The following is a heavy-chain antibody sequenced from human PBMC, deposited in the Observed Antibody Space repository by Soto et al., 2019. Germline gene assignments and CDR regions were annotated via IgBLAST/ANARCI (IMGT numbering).Heavy chain of an antibody. Sequence: GGSLRLSCAASGFTFSSYGMHWVRQAPGKGLEWVAVISYDGSNKYYADSVKGRFTISRDNSKNTLYLQMNSLRAEDTAVYYCAKDRQPLLYQTNPYYYYYGMDVWGQGTTVTVSS. CDR1: GFTFSSYG. V-gene: IGHV3-30*18. CDR2: ISYDGSNK. D-gene: IGHD2-2*02. J-gene: IGHJ6*02. CDR3: AKDRQPLLYQTNPYYYYYGMDV.